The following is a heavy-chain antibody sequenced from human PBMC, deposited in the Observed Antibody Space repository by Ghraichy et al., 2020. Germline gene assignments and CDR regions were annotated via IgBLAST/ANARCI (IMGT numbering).Heavy chain of an antibody. J-gene: IGHJ6*02. CDR3: VRHVAYIGPYYGMDV. CDR2: IYYSGNT. CDR1: NGSISNDY. Sequence: SETLSLTCFVSNGSISNDYWSWIRQPPGKGLEWIGYIYYSGNTNYNPSLRSRVTISVDTSENQFSLELTSVTAADTAVYYCVRHVAYIGPYYGMDVWGQGTTVTVSS. V-gene: IGHV4-59*08. D-gene: IGHD3-16*01.